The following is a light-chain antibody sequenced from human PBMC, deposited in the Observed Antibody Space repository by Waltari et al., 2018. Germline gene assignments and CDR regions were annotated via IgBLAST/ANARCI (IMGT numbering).Light chain of an antibody. CDR1: QSVDFQ. CDR3: QQRHSWPLT. CDR2: DAS. J-gene: IGKJ4*01. V-gene: IGKV3-11*01. Sequence: EIVLTQSPATLSLSPGERVTLSCRASQSVDFQLAWYQQRPGQAPRPLISDASYRATGIPARFSGSGSGTDFTLTISSLEPEDIAVYYCQQRHSWPLTFGGGTKVEFK.